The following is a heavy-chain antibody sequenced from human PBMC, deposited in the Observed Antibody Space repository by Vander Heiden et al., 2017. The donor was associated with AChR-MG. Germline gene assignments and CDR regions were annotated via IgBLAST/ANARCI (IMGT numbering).Heavy chain of an antibody. CDR3: ARTPLRYFDWLYFDY. V-gene: IGHV4-30-4*01. J-gene: IGHJ4*02. CDR1: GGSISSGDYY. Sequence: QVQLQESGPGLVKPSQTPSLTCTVSGGSISSGDYYWSWIRQPPGKGLEWIGYIYYSGSTYYNPSLKSRVTISVDTSKNQFSLKLSSVTAADTAVYYCARTPLRYFDWLYFDYWGQGTLVTVSS. CDR2: IYYSGST. D-gene: IGHD3-9*01.